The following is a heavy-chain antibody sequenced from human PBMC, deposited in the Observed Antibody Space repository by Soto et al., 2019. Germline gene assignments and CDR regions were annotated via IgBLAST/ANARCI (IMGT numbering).Heavy chain of an antibody. V-gene: IGHV1-2*02. CDR2: INPNSGGT. Sequence: QVQLVQSGAEVKKPGASVKVSCKASGYTFTGYYMHWVRQAPGQGLEWMGWINPNSGGTNYAQKFQGRVTMTRDTSISTAYMELSRLRADDTAVYYCARERPRYCSGGSGYGYYYYGMDVWGQGTTGTVSS. D-gene: IGHD2-15*01. CDR1: GYTFTGYY. CDR3: ARERPRYCSGGSGYGYYYYGMDV. J-gene: IGHJ6*02.